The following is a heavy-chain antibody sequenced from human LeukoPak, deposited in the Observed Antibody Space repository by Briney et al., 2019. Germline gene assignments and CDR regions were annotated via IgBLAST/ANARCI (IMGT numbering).Heavy chain of an antibody. D-gene: IGHD6-13*01. CDR1: GFTFSSYW. CDR2: IEQDGNQK. CDR3: ARATYSTSFDY. V-gene: IGHV3-7*01. J-gene: IGHJ4*02. Sequence: GGSLRLSCAASGFTFSSYWMTWVRQAPGKGLEWVANIEQDGNQKYYVDSLKGRFTISRDNAKNSLYLQMNSLRAEDTAVYYCARATYSTSFDYWGQGTLVTVSS.